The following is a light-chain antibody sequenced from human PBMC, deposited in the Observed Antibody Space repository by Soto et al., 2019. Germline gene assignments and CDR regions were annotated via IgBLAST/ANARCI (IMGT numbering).Light chain of an antibody. J-gene: IGKJ3*01. V-gene: IGKV3-20*01. CDR1: QDIKHHY. CDR2: GAS. CDR3: QQYGSSPFT. Sequence: EIVLTQSPGTLSLSPGERAPLSCRARQDIKHHYLAWYQQKPGQAPRLLIYGASSRATGIPDRFSGSGSGTEFTLTISRLEPEDFAVYYCQQYGSSPFTFGPGTKVDIK.